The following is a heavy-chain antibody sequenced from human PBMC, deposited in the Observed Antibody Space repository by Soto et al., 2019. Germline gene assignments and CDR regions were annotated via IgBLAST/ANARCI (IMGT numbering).Heavy chain of an antibody. Sequence: ASVKVSCKASGYTFTSYGISWARQAPGQGLEWMGWISAYNGNTNYAQNLQARVTMTTDTSTSTAYMELRSLRPDATAVYYCARDCRSTSCYKSFPPYYYYYCMDVWGQGTTVTVSS. D-gene: IGHD2-2*02. J-gene: IGHJ6*02. CDR2: ISAYNGNT. CDR1: GYTFTSYG. V-gene: IGHV1-18*04. CDR3: ARDCRSTSCYKSFPPYYYYYCMDV.